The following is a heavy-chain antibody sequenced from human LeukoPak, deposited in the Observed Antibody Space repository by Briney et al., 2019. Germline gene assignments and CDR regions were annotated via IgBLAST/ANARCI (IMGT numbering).Heavy chain of an antibody. D-gene: IGHD6-19*01. CDR1: GYTFTTYV. V-gene: IGHV1-3*01. CDR2: IHAGNGNT. CDR3: ARDPIGAVAAYYSDY. Sequence: ASVKVSCKASGYTFTTYVIHWVRQAAGQRVEWMGWIHAGNGNTKYSQNIQGRVTITRDTSASTAYMELSSLRSEDTAVYYCARDPIGAVAAYYSDYWGQGTLVTVSS. J-gene: IGHJ4*02.